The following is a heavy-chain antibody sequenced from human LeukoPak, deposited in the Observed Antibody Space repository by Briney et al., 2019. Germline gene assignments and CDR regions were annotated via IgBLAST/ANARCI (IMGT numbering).Heavy chain of an antibody. V-gene: IGHV3-23*01. CDR2: ISVSGGTT. Sequence: GGTLRLSCAASGFTFSSYGMSWVRQAPGKGLEWVSAISVSGGTTYYGDSVKGRFTISRDNSKNTLYLQMNSLRAEDTAVYYCARRAGAYSHPYDYWGQGTLVTVSS. CDR3: ARRAGAYSHPYDY. CDR1: GFTFSSYG. D-gene: IGHD4/OR15-4a*01. J-gene: IGHJ4*02.